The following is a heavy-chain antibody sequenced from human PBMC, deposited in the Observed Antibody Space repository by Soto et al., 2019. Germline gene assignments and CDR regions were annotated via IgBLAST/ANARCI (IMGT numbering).Heavy chain of an antibody. V-gene: IGHV3-33*06. CDR1: GFTFSSYG. CDR3: AKEGAAGTFHFDY. D-gene: IGHD6-19*01. CDR2: ICYDGSNT. Sequence: GSLRLSCAASGFTFSSYGMHWVRQAPGKGLEWVSVICYDGSNTYYADSVKGRFTISRDNSKNTLYLQMNSLRAEDTAVYYCAKEGAAGTFHFDYWGQGTLVTVSS. J-gene: IGHJ4*02.